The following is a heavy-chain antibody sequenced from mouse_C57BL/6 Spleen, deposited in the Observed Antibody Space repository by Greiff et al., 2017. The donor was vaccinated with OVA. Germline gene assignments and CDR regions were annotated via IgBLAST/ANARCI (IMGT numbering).Heavy chain of an antibody. CDR3: ARHLDY. V-gene: IGHV1-26*01. Sequence: EVQLQQSGPELVKPGASVKISCKASGYTFTDYYMNWVKQSHGKSLEWIGDINPNNGGTSYNQKFKGKATLTVDKSSSTAYMELRSLTSEDSAVYYCARHLDYWGQGTTLTVSS. CDR2: INPNNGGT. J-gene: IGHJ2*01. CDR1: GYTFTDYY.